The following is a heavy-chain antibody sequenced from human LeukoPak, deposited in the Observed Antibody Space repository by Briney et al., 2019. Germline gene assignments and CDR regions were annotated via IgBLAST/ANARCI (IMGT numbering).Heavy chain of an antibody. V-gene: IGHV1-2*06. CDR2: INPNSGGT. CDR3: ARDDDFALFYFDC. CDR1: GYTFIGYY. J-gene: IGHJ4*02. Sequence: ASAKVSCKASGYTFIGYYIHWVRQAPGQGLEWLGRINPNSGGTNYAQKFQGRVTMTRDTSISTAYMEVSRLRSDDTAIYYCARDDDFALFYFDCWGQGTLVTVSS. D-gene: IGHD3-3*01.